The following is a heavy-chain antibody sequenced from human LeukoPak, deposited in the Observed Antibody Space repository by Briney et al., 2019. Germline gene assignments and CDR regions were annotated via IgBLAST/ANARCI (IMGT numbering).Heavy chain of an antibody. CDR3: ARDADTSRYSRFDY. J-gene: IGHJ4*02. V-gene: IGHV3-33*01. CDR1: GFTFSYYG. Sequence: GGSLRLSCEASGFTFSYYGMHWVRQAPGKGLEWVAVFWANGNDKYYIDSVKGRFTVSRDNSKNTLYLQMDSLRAEDTAVYYCARDADTSRYSRFDYWGQGTLVTVSS. CDR2: FWANGNDK. D-gene: IGHD3-16*02.